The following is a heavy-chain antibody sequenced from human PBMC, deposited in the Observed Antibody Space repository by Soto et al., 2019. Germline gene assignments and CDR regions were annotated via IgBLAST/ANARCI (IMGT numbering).Heavy chain of an antibody. D-gene: IGHD2-15*01. Sequence: ASVKVSCKASGYTFTSYGISWVRQAPGQGLEWMGWISAYNGNTNYAQKLQGRVTMTTDTSTSTAYMELRSLRSDDTAVYYCARDIVVVVAATEAYYYYGMDVWGQGTTVTVS. CDR3: ARDIVVVVAATEAYYYYGMDV. J-gene: IGHJ6*02. V-gene: IGHV1-18*01. CDR1: GYTFTSYG. CDR2: ISAYNGNT.